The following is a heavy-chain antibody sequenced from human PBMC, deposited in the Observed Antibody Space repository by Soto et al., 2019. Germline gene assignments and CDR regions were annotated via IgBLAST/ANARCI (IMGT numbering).Heavy chain of an antibody. CDR3: ARPLRGSGHSGLIYYYGMDV. CDR2: INAGNGNT. J-gene: IGHJ6*02. V-gene: IGHV1-3*01. D-gene: IGHD5-12*01. Sequence: ASVKVSCKASGYTFTSYAMHWVRQAPGQRLEWMGWINAGNGNTKYSQKFQGRVTITRDTSASTAYMELSSLRSEDTAVYYCARPLRGSGHSGLIYYYGMDVWGQGTTVTVSS. CDR1: GYTFTSYA.